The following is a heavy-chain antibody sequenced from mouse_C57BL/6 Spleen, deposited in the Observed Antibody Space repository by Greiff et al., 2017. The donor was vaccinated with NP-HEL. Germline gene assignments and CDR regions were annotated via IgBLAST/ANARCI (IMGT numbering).Heavy chain of an antibody. V-gene: IGHV1-64*01. Sequence: QVQLQQPGAELVKPGASVKLSCKASGYTFTSYWMHWVKQRPGQGLEWIGMIHPNSGSTNYNEKFKSKATLTVDKSSSTAYMQLSSLTSEVSAVYYCARSPYGSSPWFAYWGQGTLVTVAA. J-gene: IGHJ3*01. CDR3: ARSPYGSSPWFAY. D-gene: IGHD1-1*01. CDR1: GYTFTSYW. CDR2: IHPNSGST.